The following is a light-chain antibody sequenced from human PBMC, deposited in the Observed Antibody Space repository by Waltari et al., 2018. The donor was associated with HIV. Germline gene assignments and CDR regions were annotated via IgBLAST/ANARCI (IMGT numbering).Light chain of an antibody. CDR1: SSNIGSNS. J-gene: IGLJ1*01. Sequence: QSVLTQPPSASWTPGQTVIISCSGSSSNIGSNSVNWYQHLPGTAPKLLIYSNNQRPSGVPDRFSGSKSGTSASLAISGLQSEDEADYYCAAWDDSLNGPGYVFGAGTRVTVL. CDR3: AAWDDSLNGPGYV. V-gene: IGLV1-44*01. CDR2: SNN.